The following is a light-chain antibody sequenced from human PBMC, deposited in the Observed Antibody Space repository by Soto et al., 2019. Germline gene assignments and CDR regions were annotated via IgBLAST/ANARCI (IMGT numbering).Light chain of an antibody. J-gene: IGKJ4*01. Sequence: LSISTGEGATLSCRASQSVAGDLAWYQQTPGQVPRLLIYAASTRATGIPARFSGSGSGTDFTLTVSSLQSEDFAVYYCQQYNKWPLTFGGGTKVDIK. CDR2: AAS. CDR1: QSVAGD. CDR3: QQYNKWPLT. V-gene: IGKV3-15*01.